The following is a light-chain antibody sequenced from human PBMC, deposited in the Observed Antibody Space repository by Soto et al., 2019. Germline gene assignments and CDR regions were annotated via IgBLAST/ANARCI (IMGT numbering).Light chain of an antibody. CDR3: QQYSASPLT. J-gene: IGKJ1*01. CDR2: DAS. CDR1: LTVSDNY. V-gene: IGKV3-20*01. Sequence: IVLTHSPGTLSLSPGERATLSCRSSLTVSDNYLAWYQQKAGQTPRLVIYDASIRASGIPDRFSASGSGTDFTLAISRLEPEDFSVYYCQQYSASPLTFGQGTKVDIK.